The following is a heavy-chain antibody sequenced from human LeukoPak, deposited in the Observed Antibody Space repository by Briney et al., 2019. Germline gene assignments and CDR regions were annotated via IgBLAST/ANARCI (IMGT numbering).Heavy chain of an antibody. CDR1: GGSISSYY. V-gene: IGHV4-4*07. Sequence: SETLSLTCTVSGGSISSYYWSWVRQPAGKGLEWIGRIYSSGSTNYNPSLKSRVTMSVDTSKNQFSLKLNSETAADTAVYYCARDFSAATGLFDYWGQGTLVTVSS. J-gene: IGHJ4*02. CDR2: IYSSGST. CDR3: ARDFSAATGLFDY. D-gene: IGHD6-13*01.